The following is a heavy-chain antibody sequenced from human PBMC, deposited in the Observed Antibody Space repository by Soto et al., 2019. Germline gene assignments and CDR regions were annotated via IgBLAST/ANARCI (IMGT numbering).Heavy chain of an antibody. CDR1: VFNLSHPW. Sequence: WWSLRLSCLASVFNLSHPWMTWFRQAAGKGLEWAGRIKSKTDGGTADYAAPVKGRATISRDDSKNTVYLQMNSLKTEDTAVYYCTTGIYYDILTGYHNVAYWGQGALVTVSS. J-gene: IGHJ4*02. CDR2: IKSKTDGGTA. V-gene: IGHV3-15*01. CDR3: TTGIYYDILTGYHNVAY. D-gene: IGHD3-9*01.